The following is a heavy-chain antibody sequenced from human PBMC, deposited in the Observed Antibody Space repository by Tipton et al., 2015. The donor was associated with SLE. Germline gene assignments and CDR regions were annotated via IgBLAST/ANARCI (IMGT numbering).Heavy chain of an antibody. V-gene: IGHV3-7*04. D-gene: IGHD3-9*01. CDR1: GFTFSSYW. Sequence: SLRLSCAASGFTFSSYWMSWVRQAPGKGLEWVANIKQDGSEKYYVDSVKGRFTISRDNAENSLYLQMNSLRAEDTAVYYCARGILRGAFDIWGQGTMVTVSS. J-gene: IGHJ3*02. CDR3: ARGILRGAFDI. CDR2: IKQDGSEK.